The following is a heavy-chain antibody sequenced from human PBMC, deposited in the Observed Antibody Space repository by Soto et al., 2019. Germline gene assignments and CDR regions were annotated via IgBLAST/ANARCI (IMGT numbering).Heavy chain of an antibody. CDR1: GFNVSSNY. CDR2: INSGGNT. J-gene: IGHJ3*02. V-gene: IGHV3-53*01. CDR3: TRDRGFDM. Sequence: EVQLVESGGGLIQPGGSLRLSCAASGFNVSSNYMSWVRQAPGKGLAWVSIINSGGNTHYADSVKGRFTISRDNSKNPVYLLMARLRGEDTAGYYFTRDRGFDMWGQGTTVNVSS.